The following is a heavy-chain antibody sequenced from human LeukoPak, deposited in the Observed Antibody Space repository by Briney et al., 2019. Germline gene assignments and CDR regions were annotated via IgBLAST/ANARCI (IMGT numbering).Heavy chain of an antibody. Sequence: ASVKVSCKVSGYTLTELSMHWVRQAPGKGLEGWGGFDPEDGETIYAQKFQGRVTMTEDTSTDTAYMEQSSLRSEDTAVYYCATDTRVYCSSTSCYNWFDPWGQGTLVTVSS. J-gene: IGHJ5*02. CDR3: ATDTRVYCSSTSCYNWFDP. CDR2: FDPEDGET. CDR1: GYTLTELS. D-gene: IGHD2-2*01. V-gene: IGHV1-24*01.